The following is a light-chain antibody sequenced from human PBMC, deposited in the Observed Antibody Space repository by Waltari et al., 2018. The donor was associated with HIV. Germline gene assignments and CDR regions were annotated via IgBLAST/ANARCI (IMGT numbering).Light chain of an antibody. V-gene: IGLV1-40*01. Sequence: QSALTQPPSVSGAPGQTVTITCTGTTSHIGADYDVHWSEQFQGGAPRLLIPARNKRPSGVPHRFSVSKSGNSASLTITGLQADDEAEYYCQSHDDFVGSREFGGG. CDR1: TSHIGADYD. CDR2: ARN. CDR3: QSHDDFVGSRE. J-gene: IGLJ2*01.